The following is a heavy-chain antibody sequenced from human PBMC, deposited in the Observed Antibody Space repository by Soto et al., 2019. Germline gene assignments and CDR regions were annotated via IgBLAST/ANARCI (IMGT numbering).Heavy chain of an antibody. V-gene: IGHV1-69*01. CDR2: IIPIFGTA. CDR1: GGTFSSYA. J-gene: IGHJ5*02. D-gene: IGHD1-7*01. CDR3: ARGGLTGTKRGNWFDP. Sequence: QVQLVQSGAEVKKPGSSVKVSCKASGGTFSSYAISWVRQAPGQGLEWMGGIIPIFGTANYAQQFQGRVTITADEATSTAYMELSSLRSEDTAVDYCARGGLTGTKRGNWFDPWGQGTLVTVSS.